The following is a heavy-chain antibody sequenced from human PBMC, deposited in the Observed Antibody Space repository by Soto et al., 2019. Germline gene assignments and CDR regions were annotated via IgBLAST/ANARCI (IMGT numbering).Heavy chain of an antibody. Sequence: QVQLVQSGAEVKKPGSSVKVSCKASGGMFRRYAISWVRQAPGQGLEWMGGILPIFGSPSHAQKFQGRVTVTADESTSTAYLELTSLTSEDTAIYYCVFGDCTTTSCSYYFYGLDVWGPGSPVTVSS. CDR3: VFGDCTTTSCSYYFYGLDV. CDR2: ILPIFGSP. J-gene: IGHJ6*02. V-gene: IGHV1-69*01. CDR1: GGMFRRYA. D-gene: IGHD2-2*01.